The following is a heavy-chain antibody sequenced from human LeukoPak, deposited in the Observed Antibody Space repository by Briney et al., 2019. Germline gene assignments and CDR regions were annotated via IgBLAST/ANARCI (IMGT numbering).Heavy chain of an antibody. CDR2: IIPIFGTA. CDR1: GGTFSSYA. Sequence: ASVKVSCKASGGTFSSYAISWVRQAPGQGLEWMGGIIPIFGTANYAQKFQGRVTITADESTSTAYMELSSLRSEDTAVYYCARDLPYDSPFDCWGQGTLVTVSS. V-gene: IGHV1-69*13. D-gene: IGHD1-1*01. J-gene: IGHJ4*02. CDR3: ARDLPYDSPFDC.